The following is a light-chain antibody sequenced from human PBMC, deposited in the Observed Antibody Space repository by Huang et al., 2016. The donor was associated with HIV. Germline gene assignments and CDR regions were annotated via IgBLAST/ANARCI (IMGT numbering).Light chain of an antibody. Sequence: EIVMTQSPATLSLSPGERATLSCRASQRFGTNLAWYQQNPGQAPGLRIYGGSTQASGIPDGFRGSGSGTEFTLTIYSLQAEDCAVYYCQQYQVWPPATFGQGTRVEIK. J-gene: IGKJ1*01. CDR1: QRFGTN. CDR3: QQYQVWPPAT. CDR2: GGS. V-gene: IGKV3-15*01.